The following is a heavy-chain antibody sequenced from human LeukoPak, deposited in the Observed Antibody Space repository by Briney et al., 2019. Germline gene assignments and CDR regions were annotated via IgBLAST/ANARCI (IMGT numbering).Heavy chain of an antibody. D-gene: IGHD6-13*01. CDR3: AREGVWRQQLVDYYYGMDV. Sequence: PGRSLRLSCAASGFTFDDYAMYWVRQAPGKGLEWVSGITWNSGSIAYADSVKGRFTISRDNAKNTLYLQMNSLRAEDTAVYYCAREGVWRQQLVDYYYGMDVWGQGTTVTVSS. CDR1: GFTFDDYA. J-gene: IGHJ6*02. V-gene: IGHV3-9*01. CDR2: ITWNSGSI.